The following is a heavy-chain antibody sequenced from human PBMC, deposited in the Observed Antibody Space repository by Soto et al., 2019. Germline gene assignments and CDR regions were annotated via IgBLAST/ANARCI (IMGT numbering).Heavy chain of an antibody. V-gene: IGHV4-34*01. J-gene: IGHJ5*02. CDR3: ARGRYSRSRNWFDP. CDR1: GGSFSGYY. D-gene: IGHD6-13*01. CDR2: INHSGST. Sequence: LSLTFAVYGGSFSGYYWSWIRQPPGKGLEWIGEINHSGSTNYNPSLKSRVTISVDTSKNQFSLKLSSVTAADTAVYYCARGRYSRSRNWFDPWGQGTLVTVSS.